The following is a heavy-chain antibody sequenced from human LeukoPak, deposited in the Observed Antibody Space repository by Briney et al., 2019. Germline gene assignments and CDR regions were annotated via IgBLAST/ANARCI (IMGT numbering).Heavy chain of an antibody. D-gene: IGHD1-26*01. V-gene: IGHV4-39*01. CDR1: GGSISSSSYY. Sequence: PSETLSLACTVSGGSISSSSYYWGWTRQLPGKGLEWIGRIYYSGRIYYNPSLKCRVTISVETSKYPCCLKLSSVTAADTAVYYCARHIYSGSYPTIDDWGQGTLVTVSS. CDR3: ARHIYSGSYPTIDD. J-gene: IGHJ4*02. CDR2: IYYSGRI.